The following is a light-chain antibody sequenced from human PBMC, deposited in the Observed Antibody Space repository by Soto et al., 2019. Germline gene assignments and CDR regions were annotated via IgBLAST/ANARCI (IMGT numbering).Light chain of an antibody. CDR2: SND. J-gene: IGLJ2*01. CDR1: SSNVGTNY. V-gene: IGLV1-47*01. CDR3: ATWDDSLSGLL. Sequence: QSVLTQPPSASGTPGQSVTISCSGSSSNVGTNYVSWYQQLPGTAPKLLIYSNDQRPSGVPDHFSGSKSGTSASLDITGLGSEDEADYYCATWDDSLSGLLFGGGTQLTVL.